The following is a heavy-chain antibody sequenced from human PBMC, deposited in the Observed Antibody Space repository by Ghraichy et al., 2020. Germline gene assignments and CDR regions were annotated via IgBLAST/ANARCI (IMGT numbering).Heavy chain of an antibody. CDR3: ARVKDGYCSGGSCYSGIWFDP. J-gene: IGHJ5*02. Sequence: SQTLSLTCTVSGGSISSYYWSWIRQPPGKGLEWIGYIYYSGSTNYNPSLKSRVTISVDTSKNQFSLKLSSVTAADTAVYYCARVKDGYCSGGSCYSGIWFDPWGQGTLVTVSS. CDR1: GGSISSYY. V-gene: IGHV4-59*01. CDR2: IYYSGST. D-gene: IGHD2-15*01.